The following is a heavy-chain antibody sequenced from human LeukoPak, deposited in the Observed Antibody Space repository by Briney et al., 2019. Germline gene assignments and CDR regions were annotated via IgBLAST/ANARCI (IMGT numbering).Heavy chain of an antibody. J-gene: IGHJ4*02. CDR3: AGERNYYGGKVAPFDY. CDR1: GGSISSGGYY. CDR2: IYHSGST. Sequence: SETLSLTCTVSGGSISSGGYYWSWIRQPPGKGLEWIGYIYHSGSTYYNPSLKSRVTISVDRSKNQFSLKLSSVTAADTAVYYCAGERNYYGGKVAPFDYWGQGTLVTVSS. D-gene: IGHD4-23*01. V-gene: IGHV4-30-2*01.